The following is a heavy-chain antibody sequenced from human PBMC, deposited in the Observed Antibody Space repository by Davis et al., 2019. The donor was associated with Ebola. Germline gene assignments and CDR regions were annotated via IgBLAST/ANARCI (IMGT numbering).Heavy chain of an antibody. CDR1: GFTFSSYA. CDR3: AHYYCSGGTDAAFDI. CDR2: ISGSGGST. J-gene: IGHJ3*02. Sequence: PGGSLRLSCAASGFTFSSYAMTWVRQAPGKGLEWVSAISGSGGSTYYADSVKGRFTISRDTSKNTLYLQMNSRKPEATAVYYCAHYYCSGGTDAAFDIWGQGTMVTVSS. V-gene: IGHV3-23*01. D-gene: IGHD3-10*01.